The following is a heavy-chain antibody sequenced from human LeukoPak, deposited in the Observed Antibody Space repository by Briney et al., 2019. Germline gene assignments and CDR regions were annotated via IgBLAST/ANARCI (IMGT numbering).Heavy chain of an antibody. J-gene: IGHJ6*02. Sequence: GRSLRPSCAASGFTFSSYAIHWVRQAPGKGLEWVAVISYDGSNKYYADSVKGRFTISRDNSKNTLYLQMNSLRAEDTAVYYCARESRSYYYYGMDVWGQGTTVTVSS. CDR1: GFTFSSYA. CDR3: ARESRSYYYYGMDV. V-gene: IGHV3-30-3*01. CDR2: ISYDGSNK.